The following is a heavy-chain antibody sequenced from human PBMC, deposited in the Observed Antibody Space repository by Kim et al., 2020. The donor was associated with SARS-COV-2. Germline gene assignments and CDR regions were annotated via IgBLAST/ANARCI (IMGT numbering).Heavy chain of an antibody. J-gene: IGHJ6*02. D-gene: IGHD3-3*01. CDR2: TNPKNGGA. Sequence: ASVKVSCKASGYTFTDYYMHWVRQAPGQGLEWMGRTNPKNGGANFAQKFQGRVTVTRDTSISTAYMELSSLASDDTAVYFCAREAGEVIDVYYNYYGMDVWGQGTTVTVS. CDR3: AREAGEVIDVYYNYYGMDV. CDR1: GYTFTDYY. V-gene: IGHV1-2*06.